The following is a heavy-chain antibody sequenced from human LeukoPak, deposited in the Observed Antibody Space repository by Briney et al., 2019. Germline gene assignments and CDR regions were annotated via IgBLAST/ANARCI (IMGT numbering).Heavy chain of an antibody. CDR3: AREYYDSSGTKYAFDI. V-gene: IGHV1-2*02. CDR1: GYTFIDYY. CDR2: IDPHSGGT. Sequence: ASVKVSCKASGYTFIDYYIHWVRQAPGQGLEWMGCIDPHSGGTKYAQKLQGRVTMTRDTSISAAYMELSRLRSDDTAVFYCAREYYDSSGTKYAFDIWGQGTMVTASS. D-gene: IGHD3-22*01. J-gene: IGHJ3*02.